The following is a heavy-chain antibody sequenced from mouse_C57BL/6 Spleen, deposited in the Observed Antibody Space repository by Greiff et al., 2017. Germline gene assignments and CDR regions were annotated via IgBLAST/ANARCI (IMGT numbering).Heavy chain of an antibody. V-gene: IGHV1-15*01. CDR1: GYTFTDYE. J-gene: IGHJ2*01. CDR2: IDPETGGT. Sequence: VQLQQPGAELVRPGASVTLSCKASGYTFTDYEMHWVKQTPVHGLEWIGAIDPETGGTAYNQKFKGKAILTADKSSSTAYMELRSLTSEDSAVYYCTRWATTVGNFDYWGQGTTLTVSS. CDR3: TRWATTVGNFDY. D-gene: IGHD1-1*01.